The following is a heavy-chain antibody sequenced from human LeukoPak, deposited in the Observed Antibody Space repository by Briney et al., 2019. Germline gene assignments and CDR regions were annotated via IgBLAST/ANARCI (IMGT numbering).Heavy chain of an antibody. J-gene: IGHJ4*02. V-gene: IGHV3-66*01. D-gene: IGHD3-10*01. CDR2: IYSGGGT. Sequence: GGSLRLSCAASGFTVSSNYMSWVRQAPGKGLEWVSVIYSGGGTYYADSVKGRFTISRDNSKNTLYLQMNSLRAEDTAVYYCARDGAPYGSGSYYNAYDYWGQGTLVTVSS. CDR1: GFTVSSNY. CDR3: ARDGAPYGSGSYYNAYDY.